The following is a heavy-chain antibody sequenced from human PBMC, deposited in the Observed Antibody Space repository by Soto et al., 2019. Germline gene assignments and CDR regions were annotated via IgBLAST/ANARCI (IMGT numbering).Heavy chain of an antibody. CDR2: IYPGDSDT. CDR1: GYSFTSYW. CDR3: ARPSYYYDSSGYHPDAFDI. J-gene: IGHJ3*02. Sequence: GESLKISCKGSGYSFTSYWIGWVRQMPGKGLEWMGIIYPGDSDTRYSPSFQGQVTISADKSISTAYLQWSSLKASDTAMYYCARPSYYYDSSGYHPDAFDIWGQGTMVTVSS. D-gene: IGHD3-22*01. V-gene: IGHV5-51*01.